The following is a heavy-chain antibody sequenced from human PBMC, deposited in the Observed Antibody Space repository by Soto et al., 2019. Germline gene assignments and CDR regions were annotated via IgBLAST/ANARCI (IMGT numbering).Heavy chain of an antibody. V-gene: IGHV1-69*06. D-gene: IGHD3-22*01. CDR3: ASRRITMIVVAEHDAFDI. CDR1: GGTFSSYA. J-gene: IGHJ3*02. Sequence: SVKVSCKASGGTFSSYAISWVRQAPGQGLEWMGGIIPSFGTANYAQKFQGRVTITADKSTSTAYMELTSLRSEDTAVYYCASRRITMIVVAEHDAFDICGQGTTVTV. CDR2: IIPSFGTA.